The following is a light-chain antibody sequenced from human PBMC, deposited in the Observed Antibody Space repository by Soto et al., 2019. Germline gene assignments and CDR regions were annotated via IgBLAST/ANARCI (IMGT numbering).Light chain of an antibody. V-gene: IGKV3D-15*01. J-gene: IGKJ5*01. CDR3: QQYNNWPPLT. CDR2: GAS. Sequence: EIGMTLSPATLSVSPGERATLSCRASQSVSSNLAWYQQKPGQAPRLLIYGASTRATGIPARFSGSGSGTEFTLTISSLQSEDFAVYYCQQYNNWPPLTFGQRTRLEI. CDR1: QSVSSN.